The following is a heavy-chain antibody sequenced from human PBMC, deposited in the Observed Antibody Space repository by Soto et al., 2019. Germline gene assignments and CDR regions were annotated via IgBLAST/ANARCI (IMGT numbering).Heavy chain of an antibody. Sequence: SETLSLTCAVYGGSFSGYYWSWIRQPPGKGLEWIGEINHSGSTNYNPSLKSRVTISVDTSKNQFSLKLSSVTAADTAVYYCARGPYDSSGYFPPDFDYWGQGTLVTVSS. D-gene: IGHD3-22*01. V-gene: IGHV4-34*01. J-gene: IGHJ4*02. CDR2: INHSGST. CDR1: GGSFSGYY. CDR3: ARGPYDSSGYFPPDFDY.